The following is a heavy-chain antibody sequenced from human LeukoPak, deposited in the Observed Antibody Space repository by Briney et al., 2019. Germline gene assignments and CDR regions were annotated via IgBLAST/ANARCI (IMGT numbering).Heavy chain of an antibody. CDR3: AREVYYGSGSYSYYFDY. D-gene: IGHD3-10*01. Sequence: SETLSLTCTVSGYSISSGYYWGWIRQPPGKGLEWIGSIYHSGSTYYNPSLKSRVTISVDTSKNQFSLKLSSVTAADTAVYYCAREVYYGSGSYSYYFDYWGQGTLVTVSS. V-gene: IGHV4-38-2*02. CDR1: GYSISSGYY. J-gene: IGHJ4*02. CDR2: IYHSGST.